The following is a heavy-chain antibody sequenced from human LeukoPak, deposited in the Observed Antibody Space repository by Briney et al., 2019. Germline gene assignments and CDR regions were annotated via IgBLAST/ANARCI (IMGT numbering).Heavy chain of an antibody. CDR1: GFTFSSYG. V-gene: IGHV3-30*18. CDR3: AKDPGETGADY. CDR2: ISYDGSNK. Sequence: PGGSLRLSCAASGFTFSSYGMHWVRQAPGKGLEWVAVISYDGSNKYYADSVKGRFTISRDNSKNTLYLQMNSLRAEDTAVYYCAKDPGETGADYWGQGTLVTVSS. J-gene: IGHJ4*02. D-gene: IGHD1-14*01.